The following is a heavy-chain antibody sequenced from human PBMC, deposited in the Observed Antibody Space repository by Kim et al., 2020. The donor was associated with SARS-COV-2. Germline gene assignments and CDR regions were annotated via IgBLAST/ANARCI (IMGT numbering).Heavy chain of an antibody. Sequence: LSLTCAASGFTFSSYAMYWVRQAPGKGLAWVAFISYDGTDKYYPESVKGRFTISRDNSKKTLYLQMNSLRSEDTAVYYCARDREYGGYVSYGLDVWG. D-gene: IGHD5-12*01. CDR2: ISYDGTDK. J-gene: IGHJ6*02. CDR3: ARDREYGGYVSYGLDV. CDR1: GFTFSSYA. V-gene: IGHV3-30*04.